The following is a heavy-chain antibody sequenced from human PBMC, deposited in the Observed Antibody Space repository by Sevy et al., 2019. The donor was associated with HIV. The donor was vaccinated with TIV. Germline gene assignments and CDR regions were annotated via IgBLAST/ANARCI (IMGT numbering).Heavy chain of an antibody. D-gene: IGHD3-16*01. Sequence: SETLSLTCGVSGGSINGYYWNWIRQSPEKGLEWIGEIYYNGATNYNPSLESRVTMSVDMSKSQVSLTLRSMTAADTAVYYCARNGGILRGSVNVWFDSWGQGSLVTVSS. CDR3: ARNGGILRGSVNVWFDS. CDR2: IYYNGAT. J-gene: IGHJ5*01. CDR1: GGSINGYY. V-gene: IGHV4-59*13.